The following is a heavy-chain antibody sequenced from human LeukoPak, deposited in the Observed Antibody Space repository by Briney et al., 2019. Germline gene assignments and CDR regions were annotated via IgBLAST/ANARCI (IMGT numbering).Heavy chain of an antibody. Sequence: GAYPKTPCKGSGCSFTGYWINWLRQLPGEGLEGMGIIFPGGSDTRYNPSFQGQVTISADKSINTSYLQWSSLKASDTAVYYCARTTTVATGFAFEVWGQGVMVTSSS. V-gene: IGHV5-51*01. D-gene: IGHD4-17*01. CDR1: GCSFTGYW. CDR3: ARTTTVATGFAFEV. CDR2: IFPGGSDT. J-gene: IGHJ3*01.